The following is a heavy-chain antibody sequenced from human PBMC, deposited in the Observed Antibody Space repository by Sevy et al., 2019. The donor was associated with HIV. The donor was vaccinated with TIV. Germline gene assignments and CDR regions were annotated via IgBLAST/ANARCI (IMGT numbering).Heavy chain of an antibody. V-gene: IGHV3-66*01. CDR1: GFTVSSNY. J-gene: IGHJ4*02. Sequence: GGSLRLSCTASGFTVSSNYMSWVRQAPGKGLEWVSVIYRGHRTYYADSVKARFTISIDDSKNTLYLQMNSLRAEDTGIYYCARDGDSSGYFRDYWGQGTLVTVSS. D-gene: IGHD3-22*01. CDR2: IYRGHRT. CDR3: ARDGDSSGYFRDY.